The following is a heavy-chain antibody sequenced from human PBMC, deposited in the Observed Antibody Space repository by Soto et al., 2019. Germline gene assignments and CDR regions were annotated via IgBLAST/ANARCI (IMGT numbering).Heavy chain of an antibody. CDR3: AKDQDSGSLRF. D-gene: IGHD1-26*01. V-gene: IGHV3-30*18. Sequence: PGESLKISCAASGFTFSSYGMHWVRQAPGKGLEWVAVISYDGSNKYYADSVKGRFTISRDNSKNTLYLQMNSLRAEDTAVYYCAKDQDSGSLRFWGQGTLVTVSS. CDR1: GFTFSSYG. CDR2: ISYDGSNK. J-gene: IGHJ4*02.